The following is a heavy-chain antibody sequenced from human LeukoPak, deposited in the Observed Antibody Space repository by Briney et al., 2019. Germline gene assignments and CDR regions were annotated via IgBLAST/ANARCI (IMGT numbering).Heavy chain of an antibody. Sequence: GGSLRLSCAASGFTFSSYAMSWVRQAPGKGREWVSLISGSGGSTYYADSVKGRFTISRDNSKNTLYLQMNSLRVEDTAVYYCAKGNIAARQDIMDVWGQGTTVTVSS. CDR2: ISGSGGST. J-gene: IGHJ6*02. CDR3: AKGNIAARQDIMDV. V-gene: IGHV3-23*01. CDR1: GFTFSSYA. D-gene: IGHD6-6*01.